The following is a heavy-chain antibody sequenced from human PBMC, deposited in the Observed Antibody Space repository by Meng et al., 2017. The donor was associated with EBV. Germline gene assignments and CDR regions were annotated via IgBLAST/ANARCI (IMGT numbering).Heavy chain of an antibody. V-gene: IGHV1-69*06. Sequence: QVRLVGSGVEGNRPGSQVKVTGKGSGVTFNNFGSSRVRQAPGQGLEWMGDITPVFGTANHAESCQGSVTMSADTSTRTAYMDLRSLRSDDTAVYYCVRDLWLRIGECVWGQGTLVTVSS. CDR2: ITPVFGTA. CDR1: GVTFNNFG. CDR3: VRDLWLRIGECV. D-gene: IGHD5-12*01. J-gene: IGHJ4*02.